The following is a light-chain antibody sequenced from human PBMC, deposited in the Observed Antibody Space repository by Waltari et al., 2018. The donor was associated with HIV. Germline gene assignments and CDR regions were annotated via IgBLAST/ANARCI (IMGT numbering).Light chain of an antibody. V-gene: IGLV1-47*01. CDR3: ASWDDNLGHWI. J-gene: IGLJ2*01. Sequence: QPKMTQAPSASKTPGQRITMSCSGTKSNIGNNFIYWYQQIAGAAPRLVMARNDQRPSRVPDRFSGTKSGTSAFLAITGLRLDDEATYFCASWDDNLGHWIFGGGTKLTVL. CDR2: RND. CDR1: KSNIGNNF.